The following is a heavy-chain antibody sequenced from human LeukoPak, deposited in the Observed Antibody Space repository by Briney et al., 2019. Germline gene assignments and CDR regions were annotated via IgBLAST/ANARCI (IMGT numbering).Heavy chain of an antibody. J-gene: IGHJ4*02. CDR2: IYSAGST. Sequence: PGGSLRLSCGASGFTVSSNYMTWVRQAPGRGLQWVSLIYSAGSTYYADSVKGRFTISRDNSKNTLFLQMNSLRAEDTAVYYCARGYCTNGVCFDSWGQGTLVTVSS. V-gene: IGHV3-53*01. D-gene: IGHD2-8*01. CDR1: GFTVSSNY. CDR3: ARGYCTNGVCFDS.